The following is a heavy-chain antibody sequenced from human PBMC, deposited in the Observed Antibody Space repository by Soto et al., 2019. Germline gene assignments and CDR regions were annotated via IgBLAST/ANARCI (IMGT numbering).Heavy chain of an antibody. CDR3: AREVAAAGRYYYYGMDV. CDR1: GFTVSSNY. J-gene: IGHJ6*02. V-gene: IGHV3-53*01. CDR2: IYSGGST. D-gene: IGHD6-13*01. Sequence: GGSLRLSCAASGFTVSSNYMSWVRQAPGKGLEWVSVIYSGGSTYYADSVKGRFTISRDNSKNTLYLQMNSLRAEDTAVYYCAREVAAAGRYYYYGMDVWGQGTTVTVSS.